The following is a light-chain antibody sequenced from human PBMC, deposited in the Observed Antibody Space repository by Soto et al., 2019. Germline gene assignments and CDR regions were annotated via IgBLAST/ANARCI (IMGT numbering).Light chain of an antibody. V-gene: IGKV1-39*01. CDR2: AAS. J-gene: IGKJ4*01. CDR3: QQSYNTPLT. Sequence: DIQMTQSPSSLSASVGDRVTITCRASQNIGNYLNWYQQKPGKAPKLLIYAASNLQSGVPSRFSGSGSGTDFSLPISSLQPEDFAIYYGQQSYNTPLTFGGGTTVEFK. CDR1: QNIGNY.